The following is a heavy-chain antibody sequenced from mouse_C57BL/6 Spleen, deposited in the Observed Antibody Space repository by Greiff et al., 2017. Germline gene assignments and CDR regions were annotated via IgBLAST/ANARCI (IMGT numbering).Heavy chain of an antibody. CDR1: GYAFTNYL. Sequence: VKLQESGAELVRPGTSVKVSCKASGYAFTNYLIEWVKQRPGQGLEWIGVINPGSGGTNYNEKFKGKATLTADKSSSTAYMQLSSLTSEDSAVYFCARWCLLEDYAMDYWGQGTSVTVSS. D-gene: IGHD2-13*01. V-gene: IGHV1-54*01. CDR2: INPGSGGT. J-gene: IGHJ4*01. CDR3: ARWCLLEDYAMDY.